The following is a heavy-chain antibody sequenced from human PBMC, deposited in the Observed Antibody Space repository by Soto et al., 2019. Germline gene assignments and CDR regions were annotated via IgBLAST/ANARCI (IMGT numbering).Heavy chain of an antibody. J-gene: IGHJ6*02. CDR3: AKDIYDYWSRYGLDV. D-gene: IGHD3-3*01. Sequence: ASVKVSCKASGYSFTDYHIHWVRQAPGQGLEWLGRINPKSGGTSTAQKFQGWVTMTTDTSISTASMELTRLTSDDTAIYYCAKDIYDYWSRYGLDVWGQGTTVTVSS. CDR1: GYSFTDYH. V-gene: IGHV1-2*04. CDR2: INPKSGGT.